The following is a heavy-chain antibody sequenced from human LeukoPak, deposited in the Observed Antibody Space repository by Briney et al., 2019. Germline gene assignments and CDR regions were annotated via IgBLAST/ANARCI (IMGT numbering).Heavy chain of an antibody. CDR2: MNPNSGNT. Sequence: ASVKVSCKASGYTFNSYDINWVRQATGQGLEWMGWMNPNSGNTGYAQKFQGRVTITRNTSISTAYMELSSLRSEDTAVYYCARGKFTARIDYWGQGTLVTVSS. V-gene: IGHV1-8*03. CDR1: GYTFNSYD. J-gene: IGHJ4*02. CDR3: ARGKFTARIDY. D-gene: IGHD6-6*01.